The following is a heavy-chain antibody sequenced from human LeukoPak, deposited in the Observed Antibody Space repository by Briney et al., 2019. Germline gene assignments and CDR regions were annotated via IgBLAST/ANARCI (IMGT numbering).Heavy chain of an antibody. V-gene: IGHV3-23*01. CDR1: GFTFSDYY. CDR2: ISGSGDYT. CDR3: AKDRYYYDTGAPRGLSDG. J-gene: IGHJ4*02. Sequence: GGSLRLSCAASGFTFSDYYMSWVRQAPGKGLEWVSGISGSGDYTYYADSVKGRFTISRDNSKNTLYLQMNSLRAEDAAVYYCAKDRYYYDTGAPRGLSDGWGQGTLVTVSS. D-gene: IGHD3-22*01.